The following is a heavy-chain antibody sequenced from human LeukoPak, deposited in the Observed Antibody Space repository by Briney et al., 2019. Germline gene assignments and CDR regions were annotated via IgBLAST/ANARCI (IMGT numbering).Heavy chain of an antibody. J-gene: IGHJ4*02. D-gene: IGHD1-7*01. CDR1: GGSISSSYYY. Sequence: PSETLSLTCTVSGGSISSSYYYWGWIPQPPGKGLEWIGTMFYSGSTYYNTSLKSRVTISVDTSKNQSSLKLSSVTAADTAVYYCARGTGTTGDFDSWGQGTLVTVSS. V-gene: IGHV4-39*01. CDR3: ARGTGTTGDFDS. CDR2: MFYSGST.